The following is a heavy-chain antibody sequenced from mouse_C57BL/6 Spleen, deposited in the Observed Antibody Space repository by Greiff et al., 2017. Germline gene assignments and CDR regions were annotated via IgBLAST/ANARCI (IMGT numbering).Heavy chain of an antibody. D-gene: IGHD3-2*02. CDR1: GYTFTSYW. Sequence: VQLQQSGAELVKPGASVKLSCKASGYTFTSYWMHWVKQRPGQGLEWIGMIHPNSGSTNYNEKFKSKATLTVDKSSSTAYMQLSSLTSEDSAVYYCARGDSSGYSLDYWGQGTTLTVSS. V-gene: IGHV1-64*01. CDR2: IHPNSGST. CDR3: ARGDSSGYSLDY. J-gene: IGHJ2*01.